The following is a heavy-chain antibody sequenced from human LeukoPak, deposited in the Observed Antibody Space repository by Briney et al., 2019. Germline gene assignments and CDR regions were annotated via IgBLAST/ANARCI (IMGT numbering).Heavy chain of an antibody. D-gene: IGHD3-10*01. J-gene: IGHJ5*02. CDR2: IYYSGST. Sequence: SETLSLTCTVSGGSISSHYWSWIRQPPGKGLEWIGYIYYSGSTNYNPSLKSRVTISVDTSKNQFSLKLSSVTAADTAAYYCAREGWFGEPWGQGTLVTVSS. CDR3: AREGWFGEP. CDR1: GGSISSHY. V-gene: IGHV4-59*11.